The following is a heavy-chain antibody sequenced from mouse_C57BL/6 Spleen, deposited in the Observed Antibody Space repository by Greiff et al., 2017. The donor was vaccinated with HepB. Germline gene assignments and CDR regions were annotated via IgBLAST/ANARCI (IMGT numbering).Heavy chain of an antibody. V-gene: IGHV5-6*02. J-gene: IGHJ4*01. CDR1: GFTFSSYG. CDR3: ASRTGTDAMDY. D-gene: IGHD4-1*01. CDR2: ISSGGSYT. Sequence: DVQLVESGGDLVKPGGSLKLSCAASGFTFSSYGMSWVRQTPDKRLEWVATISSGGSYTYYPDSVKGRFTISRDNAKNTLYLQMSSLKSEDTAMYYCASRTGTDAMDYWGQGTSVTVSS.